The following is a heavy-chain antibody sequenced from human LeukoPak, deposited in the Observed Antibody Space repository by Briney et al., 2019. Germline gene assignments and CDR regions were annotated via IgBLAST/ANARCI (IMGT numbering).Heavy chain of an antibody. CDR3: ARDGGFGGATRAEYLQH. V-gene: IGHV4-59*12. D-gene: IGHD3-10*01. CDR1: GGSISGYY. J-gene: IGHJ1*01. Sequence: SETLSLTCTVSGGSISGYYWSWFRQPPGKGPEWIGTLYYSGSTNYNPSLKSRVTMSVDTSKNQFSLKLSSVTAADTAVYYCARDGGFGGATRAEYLQHWGQGTLVTVSS. CDR2: LYYSGST.